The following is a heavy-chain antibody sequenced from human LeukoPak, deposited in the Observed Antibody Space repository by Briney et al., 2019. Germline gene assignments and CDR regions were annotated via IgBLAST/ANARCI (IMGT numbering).Heavy chain of an antibody. CDR2: ISWNSGSI. Sequence: GRSLRLSCAASGFTFDDYAMHWVRHAPGKGLDWVSGISWNSGSIGYADSVKGRFTISRDNAKNSLYLQMNSLRAEGTALYYCAKRALGGDFDYWGQGTLVTVSS. CDR3: AKRALGGDFDY. J-gene: IGHJ4*02. CDR1: GFTFDDYA. D-gene: IGHD3-16*01. V-gene: IGHV3-9*01.